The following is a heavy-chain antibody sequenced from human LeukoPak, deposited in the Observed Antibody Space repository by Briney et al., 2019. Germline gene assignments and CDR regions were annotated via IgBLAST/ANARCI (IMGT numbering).Heavy chain of an antibody. CDR1: GFTFSSYS. CDR3: PTDFVLYSSGGARGASNYFDY. J-gene: IGHJ4*02. CDR2: ISSSSSTI. V-gene: IGHV3-48*01. D-gene: IGHD6-19*01. Sequence: PGGSLRLSCAASGFTFSSYSMNWVRQAPGKGLEWVSYISSSSSTIYYADSVKGRFTISRDNAKNSPYLQMNSLRAEDTAVYYCPTDFVLYSSGGARGASNYFDYWGQGTLVTVSS.